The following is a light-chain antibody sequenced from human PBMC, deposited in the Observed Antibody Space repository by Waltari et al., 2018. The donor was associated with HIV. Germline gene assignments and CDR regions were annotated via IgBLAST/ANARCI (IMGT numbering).Light chain of an antibody. J-gene: IGLJ2*01. CDR2: DVT. Sequence: QSALTQPASVSGSPGQSVTISCTGTSSHFGLYNFVSWYQQYPGNVTKVIIYDVTSRPSGVPHRFSGSRSGNTASLTISGLQVDDEAVYYCSTHTTNDTLEFGGGTKLTVL. CDR3: STHTTNDTLE. V-gene: IGLV2-14*03. CDR1: SSHFGLYNF.